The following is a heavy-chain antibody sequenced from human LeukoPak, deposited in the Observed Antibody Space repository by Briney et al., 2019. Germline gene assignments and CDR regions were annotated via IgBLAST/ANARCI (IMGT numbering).Heavy chain of an antibody. CDR2: IWYDGSNK. CDR1: GFTFSSYG. CDR3: ATSGYGDYPTLDY. D-gene: IGHD4-17*01. J-gene: IGHJ4*02. V-gene: IGHV3-30*02. Sequence: GGSLRLACAASGFTFSSYGMHWVRQAPGKGLEWVAVIWYDGSNKYYADSVKGRFTISRDNSKNTLYLQMNSLRAEDTAVYYCATSGYGDYPTLDYWGQGTLVTVSP.